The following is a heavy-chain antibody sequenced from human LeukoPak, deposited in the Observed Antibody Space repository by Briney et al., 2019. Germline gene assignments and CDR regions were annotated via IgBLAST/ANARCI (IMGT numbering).Heavy chain of an antibody. CDR3: ARGSSWYGGYFDY. CDR1: GFSFSSHG. CDR2: ISYDGSNK. Sequence: GGSLRLSCAASGFSFSSHGMHWVRQAPGKGLEWVAVISYDGSNKYYADSVKGRFTISRDNSKNTLYLQMNSLRSEDTAVYYCARGSSWYGGYFDYWGQGTLVTVSS. D-gene: IGHD6-13*01. J-gene: IGHJ4*02. V-gene: IGHV3-30*03.